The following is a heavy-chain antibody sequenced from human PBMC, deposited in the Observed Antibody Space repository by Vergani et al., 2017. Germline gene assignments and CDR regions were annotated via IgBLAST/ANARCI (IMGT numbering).Heavy chain of an antibody. D-gene: IGHD2-2*01. Sequence: EVPLVESGGGLVQPGGSLRLSCVTSGFTFRSYSMKWVRQAQGKGLEWVSYISSSSSTIYYADSVRGRFTISRDSGENSMYLQMNSLRVEDTAVYYCARGQPGYQALSSNWFDHWGQGTLVTVSS. CDR3: ARGQPGYQALSSNWFDH. J-gene: IGHJ5*02. CDR1: GFTFRSYS. CDR2: ISSSSSTI. V-gene: IGHV3-48*01.